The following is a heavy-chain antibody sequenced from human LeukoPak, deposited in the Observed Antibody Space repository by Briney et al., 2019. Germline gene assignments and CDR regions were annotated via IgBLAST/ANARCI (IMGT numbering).Heavy chain of an antibody. CDR1: GFTFGSYG. CDR2: IWYDGSNK. CDR3: AKDQGLNWFDP. V-gene: IGHV3-33*06. Sequence: PGGSLRLSCAASGFTFGSYGMHWVRQAPGKGLEWVAVIWYDGSNKYYADSVKGRFIISRDNSKNTLYLQMNSLRAEDTAVYYCAKDQGLNWFDPWGQGTLVTVSS. J-gene: IGHJ5*02.